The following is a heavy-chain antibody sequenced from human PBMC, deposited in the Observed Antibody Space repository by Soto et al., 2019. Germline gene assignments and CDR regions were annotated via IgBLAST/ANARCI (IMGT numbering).Heavy chain of an antibody. CDR1: GFTFSSYA. Sequence: EVQLLESGGGLVQPGGSLRLSCAASGFTFSSYAMSWVRQAPGKGLEWVSAISGSGGSTYYADSVKGRFTISRDNSKNTLYLHMNSLRAEDTAVYYCAKDFVYYYYNSGYYPSFDYWGQGTLVTVSS. J-gene: IGHJ4*02. V-gene: IGHV3-23*01. CDR2: ISGSGGST. D-gene: IGHD3-22*01. CDR3: AKDFVYYYYNSGYYPSFDY.